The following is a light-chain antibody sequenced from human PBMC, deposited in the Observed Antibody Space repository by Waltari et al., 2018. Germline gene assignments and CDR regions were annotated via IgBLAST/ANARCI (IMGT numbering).Light chain of an antibody. CDR3: ATWDDRLTGVV. J-gene: IGLJ2*01. CDR2: SNT. Sequence: QSALTQPPSASGTPGQTVTIFWSGGTSNIASKVVNWYQQVPGTAPKLLIYSNTYRPSGVPDRFSGSKSGTSASLAISGIQSDDEGDYYCATWDDRLTGVVFGGGTQVTVL. V-gene: IGLV1-44*01. CDR1: TSNIASKV.